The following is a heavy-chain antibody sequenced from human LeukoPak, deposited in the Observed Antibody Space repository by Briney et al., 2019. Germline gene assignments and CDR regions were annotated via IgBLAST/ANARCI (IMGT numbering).Heavy chain of an antibody. D-gene: IGHD1-26*01. Sequence: GGSLRLSCAASGFTFSGYYMSWVRQAPGKGLEWVSVIYSGGSTYYADSVKGRFTISRDNSKNTLYLQMNSLRAEDTAVYYCARSEELSPDYWGQGTLVTVSS. CDR3: ARSEELSPDY. J-gene: IGHJ4*02. CDR2: IYSGGST. V-gene: IGHV3-66*01. CDR1: GFTFSGYY.